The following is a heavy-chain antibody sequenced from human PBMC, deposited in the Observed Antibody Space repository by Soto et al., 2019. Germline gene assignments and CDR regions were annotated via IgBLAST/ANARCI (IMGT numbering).Heavy chain of an antibody. J-gene: IGHJ4*02. D-gene: IGHD2-2*01. CDR3: ATFVFCTTTTCYGREGAY. CDR2: ISYSGGNV. Sequence: EVQLLESGGGLVQPGGSLRLSCAASGFTFDSYGMSWVRQAPGKGLEWVSGISYSGGNVYYADSVKGRFTISRDNAKNTLFLQMNNRRAEDTAVYYCATFVFCTTTTCYGREGAYGGQGTLVTVSS. CDR1: GFTFDSYG. V-gene: IGHV3-23*01.